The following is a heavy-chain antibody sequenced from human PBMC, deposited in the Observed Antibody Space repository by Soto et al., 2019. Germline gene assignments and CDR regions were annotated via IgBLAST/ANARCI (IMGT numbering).Heavy chain of an antibody. Sequence: QVQLVQSGTEVKKPGASVKVSCKASGYTFTTHYMHWVRQAPGQGLASMGNINPSGGRTTYARKCQGRVTMTSDTSTNTGYVELTSLRSEDTAIYFCARAGENYGSGTFSPPVRYYFNSWGQGTLVTVSS. J-gene: IGHJ4*02. D-gene: IGHD3-10*01. CDR1: GYTFTTHY. V-gene: IGHV1-46*01. CDR3: ARAGENYGSGTFSPPVRYYFNS. CDR2: INPSGGRT.